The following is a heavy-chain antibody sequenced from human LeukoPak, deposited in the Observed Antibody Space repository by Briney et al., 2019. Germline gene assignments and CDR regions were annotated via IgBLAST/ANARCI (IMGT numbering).Heavy chain of an antibody. CDR2: SYPGDSDT. D-gene: IGHD1-26*01. CDR3: ARALVGAATLSY. Sequence: GESLEISCKGSGYSLTTYWIAWVRQMPGKGVEGMGVSYPGDSDTRYSPSFQGQVTLSADKSISTAYLQWSSLKASDTAIYYCARALVGAATLSYWGQGTLVTVSS. CDR1: GYSLTTYW. V-gene: IGHV5-51*01. J-gene: IGHJ4*02.